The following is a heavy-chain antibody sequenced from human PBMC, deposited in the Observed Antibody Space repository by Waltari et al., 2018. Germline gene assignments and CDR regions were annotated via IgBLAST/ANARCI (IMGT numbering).Heavy chain of an antibody. J-gene: IGHJ4*02. V-gene: IGHV4-30-4*08. CDR1: GGSISSGDYE. CDR2: IYYSAST. Sequence: QGQLQESGPGLVKPSQTLSLTCTVSGGSISSGDYEWSWIRQPPGKGLEWIGYIYYSASTSYNPSLKSRVTISADTSKNQFSLKLSSVTAAATAVYYCARGRVEEIDSWGQGTLVTVSS. CDR3: ARGRVEEIDS.